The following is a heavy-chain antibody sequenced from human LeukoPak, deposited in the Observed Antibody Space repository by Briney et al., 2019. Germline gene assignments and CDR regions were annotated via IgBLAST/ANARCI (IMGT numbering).Heavy chain of an antibody. CDR3: AKAFGGWYNYFDY. Sequence: GGSLRLSCAASGFTFSASAMNWVRQAPAKGLEWVSSVNGGGSSTYYADSVKGRFTISRDNSKNTLYLQMNSLRAEDTAVYYCAKAFGGWYNYFDYWGQGTLVTVSS. CDR1: GFTFSASA. CDR2: VNGGGSST. V-gene: IGHV3-23*01. J-gene: IGHJ4*02. D-gene: IGHD6-19*01.